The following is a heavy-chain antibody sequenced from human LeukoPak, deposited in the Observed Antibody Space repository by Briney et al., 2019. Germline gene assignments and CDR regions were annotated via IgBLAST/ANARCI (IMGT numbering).Heavy chain of an antibody. CDR2: IGINGRSI. CDR1: GFTLSNYA. V-gene: IGHV3-23*01. CDR3: GEGGHGCLHDY. J-gene: IGHJ4*02. Sequence: GGSLRLSCAASGFTLSNYAMSWVRQAPGKGLEWVSVIGINGRSIYYADFVKGRFTISRDNAKNSLYLQMNSLRAEDTALYYWGEGGHGCLHDYWGQGTLVTVSS. D-gene: IGHD3/OR15-3a*01.